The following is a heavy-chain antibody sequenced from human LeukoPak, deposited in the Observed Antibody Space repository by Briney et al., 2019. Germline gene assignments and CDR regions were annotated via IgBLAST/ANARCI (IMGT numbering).Heavy chain of an antibody. D-gene: IGHD6-13*01. CDR3: ARQGSSWYGAFDI. J-gene: IGHJ3*02. V-gene: IGHV4-59*08. CDR1: GGSISSYY. CDR2: IYYSGST. Sequence: SETLSLTCTVSGGSISSYYWSWIRQPSGKGLEWIGYIYYSGSTNYNPSLKSRVTISVDTSKNQFSLKLSSVTAADTAVYYCARQGSSWYGAFDIWGQGTMVTVSS.